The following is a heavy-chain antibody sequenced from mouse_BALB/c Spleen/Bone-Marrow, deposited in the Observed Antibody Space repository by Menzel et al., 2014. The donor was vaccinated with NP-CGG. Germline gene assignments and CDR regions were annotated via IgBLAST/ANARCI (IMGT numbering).Heavy chain of an antibody. J-gene: IGHJ4*01. D-gene: IGHD2-10*02. CDR2: INPYNDGT. V-gene: IGHV1-14*01. CDR3: ARGGYGNVYYAMDY. CDR1: GYTFTSYV. Sequence: QLQESGPELVKPGASVKMSCKASGYTFTSYVMHWVKQKPGQGLEWIGYINPYNDGTKYNEKFKGKATLTSDKSSSTAYMERSSLTSEDSAVYYCARGGYGNVYYAMDYWGQGTSGTVTS.